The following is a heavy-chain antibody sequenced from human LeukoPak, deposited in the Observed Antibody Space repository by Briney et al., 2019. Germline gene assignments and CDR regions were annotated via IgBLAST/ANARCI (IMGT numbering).Heavy chain of an antibody. D-gene: IGHD1-7*01. V-gene: IGHV3-74*01. CDR3: ATGNYNRPFDY. Sequence: GGSLRLSCAASGFTFSDYWMHWVRHAPGKGLVWVSRIKSDGGLTKYADSVKGRFTIPRDNTKNTLYLQVNSLRAEDTAVYYCATGNYNRPFDYWGQGTLVTVSS. CDR1: GFTFSDYW. CDR2: IKSDGGLT. J-gene: IGHJ4*02.